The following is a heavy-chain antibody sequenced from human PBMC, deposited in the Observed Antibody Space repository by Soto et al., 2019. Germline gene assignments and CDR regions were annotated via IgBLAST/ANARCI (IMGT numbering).Heavy chain of an antibody. CDR3: ARGRAYDFWSGYFPAMNYYYYYGMDV. CDR2: IYYSGST. V-gene: IGHV4-30-4*01. D-gene: IGHD3-3*01. CDR1: GGSISSGDYY. J-gene: IGHJ6*02. Sequence: LSLTCTVSGGSISSGDYYWSWIRQPPGKGLEWIGYIYYSGSTYYNPSLKSRVTISVDTSKNQFSLKLSSVTAADTAVYYCARGRAYDFWSGYFPAMNYYYYYGMDVWGQGTTVTVSS.